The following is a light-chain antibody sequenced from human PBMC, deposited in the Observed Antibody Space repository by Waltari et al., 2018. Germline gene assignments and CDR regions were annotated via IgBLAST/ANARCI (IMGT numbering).Light chain of an antibody. CDR3: QQRHTWPLT. CDR2: DST. J-gene: IGKJ4*02. CDR1: HCVGYY. V-gene: IGKV3-11*02. Sequence: DIVLTQSPASLSVSPGEGVNLPCRASHCVGYYVSWYQQKPGQDPRLVIYDSTNRAAGTPDRFRGRGFGSDFTLSINSLEAEDFATYYCQQRHTWPLTFGGGTKLEV.